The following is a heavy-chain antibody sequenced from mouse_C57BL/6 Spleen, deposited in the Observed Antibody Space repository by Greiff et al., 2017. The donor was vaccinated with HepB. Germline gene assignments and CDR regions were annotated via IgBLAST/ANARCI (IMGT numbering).Heavy chain of an antibody. V-gene: IGHV5-17*01. CDR2: ISSGSSTI. CDR3: ARRDYYGSSLY. J-gene: IGHJ2*01. Sequence: EVKLMESGGGLVKPGGSLKLSCAASGFTFSDYGMHWVRQAPEKGLEWVAYISSGSSTIYYADTVKGRFTISRDNAKNTLFLQMTSLRSEDTAMYYCARRDYYGSSLYWGQGTTLTVSS. CDR1: GFTFSDYG. D-gene: IGHD1-1*01.